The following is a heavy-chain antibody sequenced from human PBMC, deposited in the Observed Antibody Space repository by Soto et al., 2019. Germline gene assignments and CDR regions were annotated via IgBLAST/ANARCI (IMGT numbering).Heavy chain of an antibody. J-gene: IGHJ4*02. Sequence: QVQLVESGGGVVQPGRSLRLSCAASGFTFSSYGMHWVRQAPGKGLEWVAVISYDGSNKYYADSVKGRFTISRDNSKNTLYLQMNSLRAEDTAVYYCAKDGEQDSGYDLYCFDYWGQGTLVTVSS. CDR2: ISYDGSNK. CDR3: AKDGEQDSGYDLYCFDY. CDR1: GFTFSSYG. D-gene: IGHD5-12*01. V-gene: IGHV3-30*18.